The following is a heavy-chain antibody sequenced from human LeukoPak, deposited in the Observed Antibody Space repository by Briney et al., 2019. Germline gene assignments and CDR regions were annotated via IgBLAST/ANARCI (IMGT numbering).Heavy chain of an antibody. D-gene: IGHD1-26*01. CDR3: AKDQMGWELPPKNAFDI. CDR1: GFTFSSYW. CDR2: INSDGSST. V-gene: IGHV3-74*01. Sequence: PGGSLRLSCAASGFTFSSYWMHWVRQAPGKGLVWVSRINSDGSSTDYAVSVKGRFTISRDNAKNTLYLQMNSLRADDTAVYYCAKDQMGWELPPKNAFDIWGQGTMVTVSS. J-gene: IGHJ3*02.